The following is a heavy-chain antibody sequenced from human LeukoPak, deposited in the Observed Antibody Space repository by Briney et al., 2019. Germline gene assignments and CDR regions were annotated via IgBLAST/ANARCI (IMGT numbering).Heavy chain of an antibody. CDR3: ARDGGFSSGWNLYFQH. Sequence: PGGSLRLSCAASGFTFSSYGMHWVRQAPGKGLEWMAVISYDGTNEYYADSVQDRFTISRDNSKNTLYLQMNSLRPEDTAVYYCARDGGFSSGWNLYFQHWGQGTLVTVSS. CDR1: GFTFSSYG. CDR2: ISYDGTNE. V-gene: IGHV3-30*19. J-gene: IGHJ1*01. D-gene: IGHD6-19*01.